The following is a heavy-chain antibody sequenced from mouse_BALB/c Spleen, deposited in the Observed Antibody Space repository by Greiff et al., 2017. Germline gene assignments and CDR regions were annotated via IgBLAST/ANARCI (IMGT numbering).Heavy chain of an antibody. V-gene: IGHV1-82*01. CDR2: IYPGDGDT. J-gene: IGHJ3*01. CDR3: ANGFAY. Sequence: QVQLQQSGPELVKPGASVKISCKASGYAFSSSWMNWVKQRPGQGLEWIGRIYPGDGDTNYNGKFKGKATLTADKSSSTAYMQLSSLTSVDSAVYFCANGFAYWGQGTLVTVSA. CDR1: GYAFSSSW.